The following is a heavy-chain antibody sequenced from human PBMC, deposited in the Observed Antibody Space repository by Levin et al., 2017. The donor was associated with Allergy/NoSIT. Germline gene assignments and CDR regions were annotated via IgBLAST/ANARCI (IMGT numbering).Heavy chain of an antibody. CDR1: GDSVSGGPYY. Sequence: SETLSLTCTVSGDSVSGGPYYWNWIRQSPGKALEWIGFIYYTGSTNYNPSLKSRVTISLDTSKNQFSLKLASVTAADTAVYYCATLYSSSSGFDYWGQGTLVTASS. J-gene: IGHJ4*02. CDR3: ATLYSSSSGFDY. D-gene: IGHD6-6*01. CDR2: IYYTGST. V-gene: IGHV4-61*01.